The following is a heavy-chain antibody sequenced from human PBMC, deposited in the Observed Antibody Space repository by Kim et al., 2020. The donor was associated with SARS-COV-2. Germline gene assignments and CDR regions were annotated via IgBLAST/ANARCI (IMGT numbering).Heavy chain of an antibody. CDR1: GFTFSSYA. Sequence: GGSLRLSCAASGFTFSSYAMSWVRQAPGKGLEWVSVIYSGGSSTYYADSVKGRFTITRDNSKNTLYLQMNSLRAEDTAAYYCAKDSQTYYYDSSGQFGFDYGGQGTLVTVSS. V-gene: IGHV3-23*03. CDR3: AKDSQTYYYDSSGQFGFDY. J-gene: IGHJ4*02. D-gene: IGHD3-22*01. CDR2: IYSGGSST.